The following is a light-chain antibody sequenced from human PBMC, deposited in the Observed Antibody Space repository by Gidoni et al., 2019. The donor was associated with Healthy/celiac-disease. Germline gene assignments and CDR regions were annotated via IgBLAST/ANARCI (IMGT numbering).Light chain of an antibody. V-gene: IGKV1-33*01. J-gene: IGKJ4*01. Sequence: DIQMTQSPSSQSASVGDRVTITCQASQDMRNYLNWYQQKPGKDPKLLIYVASNLETGVPSSLRGSGSGTDFTFTLSSLQPEGIATYYCQQYDNLPPLTFGGGTKVEIK. CDR3: QQYDNLPPLT. CDR1: QDMRNY. CDR2: VAS.